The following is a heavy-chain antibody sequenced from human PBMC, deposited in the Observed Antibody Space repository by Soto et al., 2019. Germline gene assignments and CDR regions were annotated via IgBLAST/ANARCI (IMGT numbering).Heavy chain of an antibody. Sequence: PVKVSCKASGGTFSSYNISWGRHAPGQGLEWMGRIIPILGIANYAQKFQGRVTITANKSTSTAYMELSSLRSEDTAVYYCASDCSGGSCYSDWGQGTLVTISS. CDR2: IIPILGIA. D-gene: IGHD2-15*01. J-gene: IGHJ4*02. V-gene: IGHV1-69*02. CDR1: GGTFSSYN. CDR3: ASDCSGGSCYSD.